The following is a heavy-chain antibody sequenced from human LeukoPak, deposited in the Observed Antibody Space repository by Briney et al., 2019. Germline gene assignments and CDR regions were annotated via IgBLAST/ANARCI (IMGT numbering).Heavy chain of an antibody. CDR2: IYYSGST. V-gene: IGHV4-39*07. CDR1: GGSISSSSYY. CDR3: AREPAGVRSGSYYRHFDY. D-gene: IGHD3-10*01. Sequence: SETLSLTCTVSGGSISSSSYYWGWIRQPPGKGLEWIGSIYYSGSTYYNPSLKSRVTISVDTSKNQFSLKLSSVTAADTAVYYCAREPAGVRSGSYYRHFDYWGQGTLVTVSS. J-gene: IGHJ4*02.